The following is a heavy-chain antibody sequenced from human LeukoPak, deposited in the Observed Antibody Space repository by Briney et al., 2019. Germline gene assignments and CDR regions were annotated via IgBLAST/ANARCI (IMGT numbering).Heavy chain of an antibody. CDR2: MNPNSGNT. CDR1: VYTFISYD. D-gene: IGHD6-19*01. V-gene: IGHV1-8*01. CDR3: TRVPRTAVGI. Sequence: GASVEVSCKASVYTFISYDINWVRQATGQGLEWMGYMNPNSGNTRYAQKFQGRVTMTRNTSISTAYMELSSLRSEDTAVYYCTRVPRTAVGIWGQGTMVTVSS. J-gene: IGHJ3*02.